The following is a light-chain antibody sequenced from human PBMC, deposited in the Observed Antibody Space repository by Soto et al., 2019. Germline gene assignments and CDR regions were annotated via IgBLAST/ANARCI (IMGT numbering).Light chain of an antibody. CDR3: RQALGTPYT. J-gene: IGKJ2*01. CDR1: QRLLHSNGNTF. V-gene: IGKV2-28*01. CDR2: LGA. Sequence: EIVMTQSPPSLTVTPGEPASISCRSSQRLLHSNGNTFLDWYLQKPGQSPQLLIYLGANRASGVPDRVSGSEAGTDFTLKISRVEAEDVGVYYCRQALGTPYTFGQGTKLEIK.